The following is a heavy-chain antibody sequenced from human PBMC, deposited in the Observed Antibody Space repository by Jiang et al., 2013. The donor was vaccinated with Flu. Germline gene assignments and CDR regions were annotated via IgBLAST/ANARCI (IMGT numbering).Heavy chain of an antibody. D-gene: IGHD5-24*01. V-gene: IGHV1-69*06. CDR2: IIPIFGTA. CDR3: ARDRVEMATITYAFDI. CDR1: GGTFSSYA. Sequence: QLVESGAEVKKPGSSVKVSCKASGGTFSSYAISWVRQAPGQGLEWMGGIIPIFGTANYAQKFQGRVTITADKSTSTAYMELSSLRSEGTAVYYCARDRVEMATITYAFDIWGQGTMVTVSS. J-gene: IGHJ3*02.